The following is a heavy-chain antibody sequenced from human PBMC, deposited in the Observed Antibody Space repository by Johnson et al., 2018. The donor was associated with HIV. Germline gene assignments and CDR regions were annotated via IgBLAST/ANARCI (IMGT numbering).Heavy chain of an antibody. D-gene: IGHD6-19*01. CDR1: GFTF. V-gene: IGHV3-33*01. J-gene: IGHJ3*02. Sequence: HVQLVESGGGVVQPGRSLRLSCAASGFTFRQAPGRGLEWEALIWCGGSNKYNADSVKGRFTISRDISKNTLHLQMNSLRAEDTAVYYCARTTYSSPGAFDIWGQGTMVTVSS. CDR2: IWCGGSNK. CDR3: ARTTYSSPGAFDI.